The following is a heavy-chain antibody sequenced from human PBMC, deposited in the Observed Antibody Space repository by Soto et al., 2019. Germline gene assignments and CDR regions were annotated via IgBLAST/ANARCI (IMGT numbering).Heavy chain of an antibody. J-gene: IGHJ4*02. CDR2: LPEDGGKR. Sequence: PGGSLRLSCAASGFMFSAYWISWVRQAPGKGLEWVAKLPEDGGKRYYGDSVKGRFTISRDNAKRSLYLQVKSLRAEDTAVYYCARDFYGGYTYGPGDYWGQGALVTVSS. CDR3: ARDFYGGYTYGPGDY. CDR1: GFMFSAYW. V-gene: IGHV3-7*01. D-gene: IGHD5-18*01.